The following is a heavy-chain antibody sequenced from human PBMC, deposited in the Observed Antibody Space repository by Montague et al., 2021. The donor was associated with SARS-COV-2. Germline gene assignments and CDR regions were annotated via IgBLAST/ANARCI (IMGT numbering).Heavy chain of an antibody. V-gene: IGHV4-39*01. CDR2: IYYSGNT. D-gene: IGHD3-22*01. Sequence: SETLSLTCTVPGGSVSTYYWSWLRQPPGKGLEWIGSIYYSGNTYYSPSLQSRVTISVDTSKNQFSLRLNSMTAADTAVYYCARLPPYRFNSNGHYYNAVDIWGQGTMVTVSS. CDR1: GGSVSTYY. CDR3: ARLPPYRFNSNGHYYNAVDI. J-gene: IGHJ3*02.